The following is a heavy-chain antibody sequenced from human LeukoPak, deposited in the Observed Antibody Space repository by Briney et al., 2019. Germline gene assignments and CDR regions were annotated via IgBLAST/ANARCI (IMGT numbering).Heavy chain of an antibody. J-gene: IGHJ4*02. CDR1: GFTFSTYA. V-gene: IGHV3-23*01. D-gene: IGHD2-2*01. CDR2: INGDGGST. CDR3: ARGLDCRSTSCYLDN. Sequence: GGSLRLSCAASGFTFSTYAMSWVRQAPGQGLEWVSSINGDGGSTYYAESVKGRFTVSRDNAKNSLDLQINSLGAEDTAVYYCARGLDCRSTSCYLDNWGQGTLVTVSS.